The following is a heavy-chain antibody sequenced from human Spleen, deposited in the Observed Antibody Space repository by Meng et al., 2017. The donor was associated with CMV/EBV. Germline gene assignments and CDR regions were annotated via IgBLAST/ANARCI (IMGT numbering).Heavy chain of an antibody. CDR3: AREGESRDGYNYDY. D-gene: IGHD5-24*01. Sequence: SETLSLTCTVSGGSISSGGYYWSWIRQHPGKGLEWIGYIYYSGSTYYNPSPKSRVTMSVDTSKNQFSLKLSSVTAADTAVCCCAREGESRDGYNYDYWGQGTLVTVSS. CDR1: GGSISSGGYY. J-gene: IGHJ4*02. CDR2: IYYSGST. V-gene: IGHV4-31*03.